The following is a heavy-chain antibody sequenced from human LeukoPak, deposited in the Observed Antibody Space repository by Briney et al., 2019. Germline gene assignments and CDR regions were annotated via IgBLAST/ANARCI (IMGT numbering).Heavy chain of an antibody. V-gene: IGHV4-59*01. CDR1: GRSISSYY. Sequence: SETLSLTCTVSGRSISSYYWSWLRQPPGKGLEWIGYIYYSGSTNYNPSLKSRVTISVDTSKNQFSLKLSSVTAADTAVYYCARVKYEIGSYSSLQYYFDYWGQGTLVTVSS. D-gene: IGHD1-26*01. J-gene: IGHJ4*02. CDR2: IYYSGST. CDR3: ARVKYEIGSYSSLQYYFDY.